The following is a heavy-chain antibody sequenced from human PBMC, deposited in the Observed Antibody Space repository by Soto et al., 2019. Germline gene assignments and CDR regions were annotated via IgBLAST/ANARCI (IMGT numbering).Heavy chain of an antibody. Sequence: GSGPTLVNPTQSLTLTCTFSGFSLSTSGMCVSWIRQPPGKALEWLALIDWDDDKYYSTSLKTRLTISKDTSKTQVYLTMTNMEPVDTAMYDCARDLDSTRFHYYGMDVWGQGTTVIVSS. V-gene: IGHV2-70*01. J-gene: IGHJ6*01. CDR2: IDWDDDK. CDR3: ARDLDSTRFHYYGMDV. CDR1: GFSLSTSGMC. D-gene: IGHD1-1*01.